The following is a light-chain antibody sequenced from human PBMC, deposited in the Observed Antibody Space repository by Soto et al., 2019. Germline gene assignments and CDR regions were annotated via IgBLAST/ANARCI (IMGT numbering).Light chain of an antibody. J-gene: IGLJ3*02. CDR3: SSFASSNTWV. CDR2: EVT. V-gene: IGLV2-8*01. Sequence: QSALTQPPSASGSPGQSVTISCTGTSRDVGAYNYVSWYQQHAGKAPKLVIYEVTKRPSGVPDRFSGSKSANTASLTVSGVQAEDEADYYCSSFASSNTWVFGGGTKVTVL. CDR1: SRDVGAYNY.